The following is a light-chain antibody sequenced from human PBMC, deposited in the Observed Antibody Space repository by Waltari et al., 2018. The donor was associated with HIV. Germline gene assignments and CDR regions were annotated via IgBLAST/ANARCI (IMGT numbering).Light chain of an antibody. Sequence: EIVLTQSPATLSLSPGERATLSCRASQSVSNNFAWYQQRPGQAPRLLIYDAPNRATGIPARFSGSGSGTDFTLTISSLEPEDFVVYYCQQRSNWPRFTFGQGTRLEI. CDR1: QSVSNN. CDR2: DAP. V-gene: IGKV3-11*01. J-gene: IGKJ2*01. CDR3: QQRSNWPRFT.